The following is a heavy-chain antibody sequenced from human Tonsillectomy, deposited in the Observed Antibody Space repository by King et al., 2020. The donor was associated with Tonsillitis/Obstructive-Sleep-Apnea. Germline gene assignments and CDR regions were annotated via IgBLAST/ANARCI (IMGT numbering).Heavy chain of an antibody. V-gene: IGHV3-11*05. CDR3: ARPGWGDYGDYDWYFDL. J-gene: IGHJ2*01. CDR2: ISSSSSYT. CDR1: GFTFSDYY. D-gene: IGHD4-17*01. Sequence: VQLVESGGGLVKPGGSLRLSCAASGFTFSDYYMSWIRQALGKGLEWVSYISSSSSYTNYADSVKGRFTISRDNAKNSLYLQMNSLRAEDTAVYYCARPGWGDYGDYDWYFDLWGRGTLVTVSS.